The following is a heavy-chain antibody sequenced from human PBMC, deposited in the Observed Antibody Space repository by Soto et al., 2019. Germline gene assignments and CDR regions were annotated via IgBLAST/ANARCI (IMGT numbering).Heavy chain of an antibody. V-gene: IGHV3-30*18. Sequence: GGSLRLSCAASGFTFGSYGMHWVRQAPGKGLEWVAVISYDGSNKYYADSVKGRFTISRDNSKNTLYLQMNSLRAEDTAVYYCAKDRTDSGSYFDYWGQGTLVTVSS. CDR3: AKDRTDSGSYFDY. D-gene: IGHD1-26*01. J-gene: IGHJ4*02. CDR2: ISYDGSNK. CDR1: GFTFGSYG.